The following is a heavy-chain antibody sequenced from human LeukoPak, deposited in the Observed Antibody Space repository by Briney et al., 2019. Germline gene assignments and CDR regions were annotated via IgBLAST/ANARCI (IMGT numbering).Heavy chain of an antibody. CDR2: ISSSGSTI. D-gene: IGHD4-17*01. V-gene: IGHV3-11*04. Sequence: PGGSLRLSCAASGFTFSDYYMRGIRHAPGKGPERVSYISSSGSTIYYADCVKGRFTISRDKAKNSVYLQMNILRAEDSAVYYCARVISNYGDYLGTHFDIWGQGTMVTVSS. CDR1: GFTFSDYY. J-gene: IGHJ3*02. CDR3: ARVISNYGDYLGTHFDI.